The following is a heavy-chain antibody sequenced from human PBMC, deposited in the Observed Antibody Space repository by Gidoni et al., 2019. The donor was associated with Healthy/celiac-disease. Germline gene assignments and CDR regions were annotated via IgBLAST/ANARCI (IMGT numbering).Heavy chain of an antibody. CDR1: GYTFTGYY. D-gene: IGHD3-22*01. CDR2: INPNSGGT. V-gene: IGHV1-2*02. J-gene: IGHJ4*02. CDR3: ARENFDSSGYYLFDY. Sequence: QVQLVQSGAEVKKPGASVKVSCKASGYTFTGYYMHGVRPAPGQGLAWMGWINPNSGGTNYAQKFQGRVTMTRDTSISTAYMELSRLRSDDTAVYYCARENFDSSGYYLFDYWGQGTLVTVSS.